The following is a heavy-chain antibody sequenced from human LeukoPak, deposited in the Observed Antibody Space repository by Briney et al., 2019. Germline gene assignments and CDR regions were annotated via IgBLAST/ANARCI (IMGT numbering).Heavy chain of an antibody. Sequence: SVKVSCKASGGTFSSYAISWVRQAPGQGLEWMGGIIPIFGTANYAQKFQGRVTITTDESTSTAYMELSSLRSEDTAVYYCARKGPGIAAAGPKGGSWFDPWGQGTLVTVSS. CDR1: GGTFSSYA. J-gene: IGHJ5*02. D-gene: IGHD6-13*01. CDR3: ARKGPGIAAAGPKGGSWFDP. CDR2: IIPIFGTA. V-gene: IGHV1-69*05.